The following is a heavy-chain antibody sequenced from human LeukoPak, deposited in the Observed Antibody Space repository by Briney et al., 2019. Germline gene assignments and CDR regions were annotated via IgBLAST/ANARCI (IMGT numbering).Heavy chain of an antibody. V-gene: IGHV3-48*03. D-gene: IGHD1-26*01. CDR3: ARDPKGLEWEVLYPGFDY. CDR2: ISDCGKTK. Sequence: GGSLRLSCAASGFTFRSSEMNWVRQAPGPGLEWVSYISDCGKTKYYANSVKGRFTIFRDNAKNSMYLQMNSLRAEDTALYYCARDPKGLEWEVLYPGFDYWGQGTLVTVSS. J-gene: IGHJ4*02. CDR1: GFTFRSSE.